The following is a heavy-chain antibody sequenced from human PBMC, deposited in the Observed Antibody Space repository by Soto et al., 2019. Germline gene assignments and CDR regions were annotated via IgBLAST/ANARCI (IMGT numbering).Heavy chain of an antibody. Sequence: GETLKISCKGSVYSFISYWISWVRQMPGKGLEWMGRIDPSDSYTNYSPSFQGHVTISADKSISTAYLQWSSLKASDTAMYYCARRDTMIVDGFDIWGQGTMVTVSS. V-gene: IGHV5-10-1*01. J-gene: IGHJ3*02. CDR2: IDPSDSYT. D-gene: IGHD3-22*01. CDR3: ARRDTMIVDGFDI. CDR1: VYSFISYW.